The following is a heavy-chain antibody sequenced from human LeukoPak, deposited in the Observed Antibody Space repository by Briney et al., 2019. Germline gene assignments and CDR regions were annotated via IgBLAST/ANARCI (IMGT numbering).Heavy chain of an antibody. Sequence: GGSLRLSCAASGFTFSSYWMSWVRQAPGKGLEWVANIKQDGSEKYYVDSVKGRFTISRDNAKNSPYLQMNSLRAEDTALYYCARVLIYNYYDSSGYLSPPYYFDYWGQGTLVTVSS. D-gene: IGHD3-22*01. J-gene: IGHJ4*02. CDR1: GFTFSSYW. CDR2: IKQDGSEK. V-gene: IGHV3-7*03. CDR3: ARVLIYNYYDSSGYLSPPYYFDY.